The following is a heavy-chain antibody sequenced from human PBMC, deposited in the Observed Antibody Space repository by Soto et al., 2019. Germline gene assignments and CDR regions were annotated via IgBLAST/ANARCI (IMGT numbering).Heavy chain of an antibody. V-gene: IGHV4-31*03. CDR1: GGSISGGGYY. J-gene: IGHJ6*02. CDR3: ARDRFGELFHGMDV. CDR2: IYYSGST. D-gene: IGHD3-10*01. Sequence: TSETLSLTCTVSGGSISGGGYYWSWIRQHPGKGLEWIGYIYYSGSTYYNPSLKSRVTISVDTSKNQFSLKLSSVTAADTAVYYCARDRFGELFHGMDVWGQGTTVTVSS.